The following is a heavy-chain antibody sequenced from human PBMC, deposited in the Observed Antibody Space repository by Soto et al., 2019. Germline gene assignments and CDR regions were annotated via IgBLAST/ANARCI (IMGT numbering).Heavy chain of an antibody. CDR2: IYYSGST. D-gene: IGHD6-13*01. Sequence: SETLSLTCTVAGGSISSYYWGWIRQPPGKGLEWIGSIYYSGSTYYNPSLKSRVTISVDTSKNQFSLKLSSVTAADTAVYYCARRQSSSWYGLWGQGTLVTVSS. J-gene: IGHJ4*02. V-gene: IGHV4-39*01. CDR3: ARRQSSSWYGL. CDR1: GGSISSYY.